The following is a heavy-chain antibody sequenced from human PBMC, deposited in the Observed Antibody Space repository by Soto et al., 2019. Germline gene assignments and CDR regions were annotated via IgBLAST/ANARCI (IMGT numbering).Heavy chain of an antibody. J-gene: IGHJ2*01. V-gene: IGHV1-3*04. D-gene: IGHD4-17*01. CDR1: GYTFTSYA. CDR2: INTAKGYT. CDR3: VRGSSSATTSYFAL. Sequence: QVQVVQSGAEVKKPGASVKASCKASGYTFTSYAMHWVRQAPGHRLEWMGWINTAKGYTKYSQMFQGRVTIARDTSASTAYLELRSLSSEDTAVYYCVRGSSSATTSYFALWGRGPVVNVSS.